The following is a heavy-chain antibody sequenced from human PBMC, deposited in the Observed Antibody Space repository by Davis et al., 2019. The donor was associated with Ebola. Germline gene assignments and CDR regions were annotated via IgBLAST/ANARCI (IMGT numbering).Heavy chain of an antibody. Sequence: PGGSLRLSCAASGFTFSSYGMHWVRQAPGKGLEWVAVISYDGSNKYYADSVKGRFTISRDNSKNTLYLQMNSLRAEDTAVYYCAKDLFGYDHYYGMDVWGQGTTVTVSS. V-gene: IGHV3-30*18. CDR1: GFTFSSYG. CDR2: ISYDGSNK. D-gene: IGHD3-3*01. J-gene: IGHJ6*02. CDR3: AKDLFGYDHYYGMDV.